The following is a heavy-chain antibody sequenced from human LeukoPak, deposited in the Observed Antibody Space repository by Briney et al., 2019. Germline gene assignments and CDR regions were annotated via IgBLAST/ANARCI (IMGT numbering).Heavy chain of an antibody. CDR2: ISGGGRTT. Sequence: PGGSLRLSCGASVFTLSNQDMPWLRQAPGKGLQWVSVISGGGRTTEYADSVKGRFTVSRDNSVNTLSLHMDSLRVEDTAIYYCAKNVVFTMYFDSWGQGTLVTVSS. J-gene: IGHJ4*02. CDR3: AKNVVFTMYFDS. CDR1: VFTLSNQD. V-gene: IGHV3-23*01. D-gene: IGHD2-21*01.